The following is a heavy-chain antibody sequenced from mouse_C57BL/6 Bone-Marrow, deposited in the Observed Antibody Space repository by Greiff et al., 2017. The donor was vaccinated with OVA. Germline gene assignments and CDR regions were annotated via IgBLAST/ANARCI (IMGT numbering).Heavy chain of an antibody. V-gene: IGHV1-82*01. CDR1: GYAFSSSW. CDR3: TRRGGRYYFDY. CDR2: IYPGDGDT. Sequence: QVQLQQSGPELVKPGASVKISCKASGYAFSSSWMNWVKQMPGKGLEWIGRIYPGDGDTNYNGKFKGKATLTADKSSSTAYMQLSSLTSEDSAVYYCTRRGGRYYFDYWGQGTTLTVSS. J-gene: IGHJ2*01.